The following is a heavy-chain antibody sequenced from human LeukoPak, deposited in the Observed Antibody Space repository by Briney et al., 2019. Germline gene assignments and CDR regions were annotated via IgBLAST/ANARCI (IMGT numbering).Heavy chain of an antibody. CDR2: INHSGST. Sequence: SETLSLTCAVYGGSFSGYYWSWIRQPPGKGLEWIGEINHSGSTNYNPSLKSRVTISVDTSKNQFSLKLTSVTAADTAVYYCARDGYGSHYFDYWGQGTLVPVSS. CDR3: ARDGYGSHYFDY. D-gene: IGHD5-18*01. J-gene: IGHJ4*02. V-gene: IGHV4-34*01. CDR1: GGSFSGYY.